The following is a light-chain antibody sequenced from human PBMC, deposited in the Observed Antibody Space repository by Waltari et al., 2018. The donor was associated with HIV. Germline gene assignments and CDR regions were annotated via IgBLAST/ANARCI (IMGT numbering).Light chain of an antibody. CDR1: QSVSNN. CDR3: QQYNKWPWT. V-gene: IGKV3-15*01. CDR2: GAS. J-gene: IGKJ1*01. Sequence: EIVMTQSPATLSVSPGERATLSCRAGQSVSNNLAWFQQRPGQAPRLLISGASNRATDVSARFSGSGSGTEFTLTISSLQSEDFAIYYCQQYNKWPWTFGQGTKVEIK.